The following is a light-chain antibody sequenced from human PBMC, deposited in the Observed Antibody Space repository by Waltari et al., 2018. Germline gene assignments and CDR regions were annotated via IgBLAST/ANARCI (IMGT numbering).Light chain of an antibody. CDR1: SLRSYY. Sequence: SSELTQDPAVSVALGQTVRITCQGDSLRSYYASWYQQKPGQAPVLVIYGKNNRPSGIPDRFSGSSSGNTASLTITGAQAEDEADYYCNSRDRRFGGGTKLTVL. V-gene: IGLV3-19*01. J-gene: IGLJ2*01. CDR2: GKN. CDR3: NSRDRR.